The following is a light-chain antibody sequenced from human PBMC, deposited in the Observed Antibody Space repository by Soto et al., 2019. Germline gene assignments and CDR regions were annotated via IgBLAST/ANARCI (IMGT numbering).Light chain of an antibody. V-gene: IGLV2-14*01. J-gene: IGLJ2*01. CDR2: GVS. CDR3: SSYKTSSTVVV. CDR1: SSDIVGYNY. Sequence: QSVLTQPASVSGSPGQSITISCTGTSSDIVGYNYVSWYQQYPGKAPKLMIFGVSDRPSGVSNRFSGSKSGTTASLTISGLQAEDEADYYCSSYKTSSTVVVFGGGTKVTVL.